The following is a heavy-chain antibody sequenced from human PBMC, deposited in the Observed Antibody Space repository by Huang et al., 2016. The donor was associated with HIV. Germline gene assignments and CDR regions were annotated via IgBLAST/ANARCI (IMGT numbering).Heavy chain of an antibody. V-gene: IGHV3-53*01. D-gene: IGHD1-26*01. J-gene: IGHJ4*02. Sequence: EVQLVESGGGLIQPGGSLRLSCAASGFTVSSNYMGWVRQAHGKGLEWVSVIYSDDSTYFADSVKGRFTISRDNSKNTLYLQMNSLRAEDTAVYYCAAQWELRGGVNFWGQGTLVTVSS. CDR2: IYSDDST. CDR3: AAQWELRGGVNF. CDR1: GFTVSSNY.